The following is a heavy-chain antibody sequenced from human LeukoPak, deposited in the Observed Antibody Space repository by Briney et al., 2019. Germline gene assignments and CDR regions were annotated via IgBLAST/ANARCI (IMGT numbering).Heavy chain of an antibody. V-gene: IGHV1-69*05. CDR2: IIPIFGTA. D-gene: IGHD6-19*01. CDR1: GGTFSSYA. Sequence: SVKVSCKASGGTFSSYAISWVRQAPGQGLEWMGGIIPIFGTANYAQKFQGRVTMTRDMSTSTVYMELSSLRSEDTAVYYCARVRIAVAKLPFGSLKLGAFDIWGQGTMVTVSS. J-gene: IGHJ3*02. CDR3: ARVRIAVAKLPFGSLKLGAFDI.